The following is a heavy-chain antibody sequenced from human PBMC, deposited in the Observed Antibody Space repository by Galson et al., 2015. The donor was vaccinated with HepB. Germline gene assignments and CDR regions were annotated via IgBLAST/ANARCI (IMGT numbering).Heavy chain of an antibody. V-gene: IGHV1-2*04. CDR1: GYIFTGYY. J-gene: IGHJ3*02. D-gene: IGHD5-12*01. CDR2: IHSDSGST. CDR3: ATSGHPNDAVDI. Sequence: SVKVSCKASGYIFTGYYIHWVRQAPGQGPEWMGWIHSDSGSTNFAQEVQGWVTMTRDTSISTAYVEVSRLRPDDSAVYYCATSGHPNDAVDIWGQGTMVTVSS.